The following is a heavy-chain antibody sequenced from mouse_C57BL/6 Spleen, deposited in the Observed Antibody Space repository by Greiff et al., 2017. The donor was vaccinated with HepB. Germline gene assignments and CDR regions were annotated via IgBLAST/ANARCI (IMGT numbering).Heavy chain of an antibody. Sequence: LQQPGAELVKPGASVKLSCKASGYTFTSYWMQWVKQRPGQGLEWIGEIDPSDSYTNYNQKFKGKATLTVDTSSSTAYMQLSSLTSEDSAVYYCARPYDGYPAWFAYWGQGTLVTVSA. CDR2: IDPSDSYT. CDR3: ARPYDGYPAWFAY. J-gene: IGHJ3*01. V-gene: IGHV1-50*01. CDR1: GYTFTSYW. D-gene: IGHD2-3*01.